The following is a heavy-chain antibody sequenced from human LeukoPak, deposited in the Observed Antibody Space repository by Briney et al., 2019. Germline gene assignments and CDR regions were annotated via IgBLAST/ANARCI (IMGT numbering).Heavy chain of an antibody. V-gene: IGHV3-7*01. CDR1: GFTFSSYW. J-gene: IGHJ3*02. CDR3: ARDGHRRYYYDSSGREHAFDI. Sequence: GGSLRLSCAASGFTFSSYWVNWVRQAPGKGLEWVANIKQDGSEKYYVDSVKGRFTISRDNAKNSVYLQMNSLRAEDTAVYYCARDGHRRYYYDSSGREHAFDIWGQGTMVTVSA. D-gene: IGHD3-22*01. CDR2: IKQDGSEK.